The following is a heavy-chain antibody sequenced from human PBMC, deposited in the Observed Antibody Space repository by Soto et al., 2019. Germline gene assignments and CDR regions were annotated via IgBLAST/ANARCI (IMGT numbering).Heavy chain of an antibody. J-gene: IGHJ5*02. D-gene: IGHD2-2*01. V-gene: IGHV4-39*01. CDR3: ARGEYQLLWLGWFDP. Sequence: SETLSLTRPVSGGSISSSSYYWGWIRQPPGKGLEWIGSIYYSGSTYYNPSLKSRVTISVDTSKNQFSLKLSSVTAADTAVYYCARGEYQLLWLGWFDPWGQGTLVTVSS. CDR2: IYYSGST. CDR1: GGSISSSSYY.